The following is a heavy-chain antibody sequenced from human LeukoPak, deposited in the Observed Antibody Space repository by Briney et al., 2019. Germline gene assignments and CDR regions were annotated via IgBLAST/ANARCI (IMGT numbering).Heavy chain of an antibody. J-gene: IGHJ4*02. CDR2: INPNIGVA. D-gene: IGHD3-9*01. CDR1: GYTFTSYY. CDR3: ARVDIMSGYVEY. V-gene: IGHV1-2*02. Sequence: GASVKVSCKASGYTFTSYYMHWVRQAPGQGLEWMGWINPNIGVANYAQKFQGRVTMTRDTSISTAYMELSRLRSDDTAVYYCARVDIMSGYVEYWGEGTLVTVSS.